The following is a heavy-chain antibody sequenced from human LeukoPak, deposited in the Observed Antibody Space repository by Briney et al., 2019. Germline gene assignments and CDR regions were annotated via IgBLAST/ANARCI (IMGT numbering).Heavy chain of an antibody. Sequence: GGSLRLSCAVSGITLSNYGMSWVRQAPGKGLDWVAGITDNGRTTYADSVKGRFTISRDNPKNTLYLQMNSLRAEDTAVYYCAKESPHFDYWGQGTLVTVSS. CDR2: ITDNGRT. V-gene: IGHV3-23*01. J-gene: IGHJ4*02. D-gene: IGHD3-3*02. CDR1: GITLSNYG. CDR3: AKESPHFDY.